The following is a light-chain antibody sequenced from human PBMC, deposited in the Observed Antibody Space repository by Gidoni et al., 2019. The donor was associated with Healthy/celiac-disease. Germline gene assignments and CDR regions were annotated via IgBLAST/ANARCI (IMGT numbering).Light chain of an antibody. CDR3: SSYTSSSTPV. CDR2: DVS. V-gene: IGLV2-14*03. CDR1: SSHVGGYNY. Sequence: QSALTQPASVSASPGQSITISCTGTSSHVGGYNYVSWYQHHPAEAPRLMIYDVSHRPSGVSNRFSGSKSGNTASLTISGLHADDYDDYYCSSYTSSSTPVFGGGTKLTVL. J-gene: IGLJ2*01.